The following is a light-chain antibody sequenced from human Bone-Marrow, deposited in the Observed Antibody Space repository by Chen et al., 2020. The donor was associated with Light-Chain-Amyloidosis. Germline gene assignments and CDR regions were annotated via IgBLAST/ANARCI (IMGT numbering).Light chain of an antibody. CDR3: SSFTSSSSYV. CDR2: PVS. V-gene: IGLV2-14*01. CDR1: SGDVGTYNY. J-gene: IGLJ1*01. Sequence: QSALTQPASVVGSPGQSITISCSGTSGDVGTYNYVSWYQQHPGKAPKVMIYPVSNRPSGVSNRCSGSKSGNTASLSVSGLQAEDEADYYCSSFTSSSSYVFGPGTKVTVL.